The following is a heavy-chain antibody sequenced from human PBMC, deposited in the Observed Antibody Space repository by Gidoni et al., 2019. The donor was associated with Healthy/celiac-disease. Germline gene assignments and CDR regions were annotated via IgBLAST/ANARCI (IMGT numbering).Heavy chain of an antibody. Sequence: QVQLVESGGGLVKPGGSLRLSCAASGFTFSDYYMSWIRQAPGKGLEWVSYISSSSSYTNYADSVKGRFIISRDNAKNSLYLQMNSLRAEDTAVYYCARIAVAGPFDYWGQGTLVTVSS. CDR1: GFTFSDYY. V-gene: IGHV3-11*06. J-gene: IGHJ4*02. CDR2: ISSSSSYT. CDR3: ARIAVAGPFDY. D-gene: IGHD6-19*01.